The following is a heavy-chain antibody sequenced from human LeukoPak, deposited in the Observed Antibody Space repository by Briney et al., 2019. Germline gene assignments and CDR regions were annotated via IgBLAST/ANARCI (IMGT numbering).Heavy chain of an antibody. J-gene: IGHJ4*02. D-gene: IGHD3-10*01. CDR2: ITGSGGST. V-gene: IGHV3-11*01. Sequence: GGSVRLSCAASGFTFSDYHMSWIRQAPGKGLEWISYITGSGGSTYYADSVKGRFTISRDNAKNSLYLQMNSLRAEDTAVYYCARERVPMVIFDSWGQGTLVTVSS. CDR3: ARERVPMVIFDS. CDR1: GFTFSDYH.